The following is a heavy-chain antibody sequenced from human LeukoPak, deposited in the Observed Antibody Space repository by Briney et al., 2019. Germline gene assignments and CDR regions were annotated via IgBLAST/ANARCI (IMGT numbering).Heavy chain of an antibody. CDR1: GFTFSSYA. J-gene: IGHJ5*02. Sequence: PGGSLRLSCAASGFTFSSYAMSWVRQAPGKGLEWVSAISGSGGSTYYADSVKGRFTISRDNSKNTLYLQMNSLRAEDTAVYYCAKAVCETPWWCRRNWFDPWGKGTLVTVSS. V-gene: IGHV3-23*01. D-gene: IGHD2-21*01. CDR2: ISGSGGST. CDR3: AKAVCETPWWCRRNWFDP.